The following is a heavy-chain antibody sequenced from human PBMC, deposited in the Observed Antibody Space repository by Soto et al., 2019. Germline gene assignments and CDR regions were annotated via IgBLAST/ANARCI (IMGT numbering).Heavy chain of an antibody. CDR2: INSDGSST. D-gene: IGHD3-10*01. V-gene: IGHV3-74*01. CDR3: GRGASGSYRLDY. Sequence: EVQLVESGGGLVQPGGSLRLSCAASGFTFSSYWMHWVRQAPGKGLVWVSRINSDGSSTNYADSVKGQFTISRDNAKNTLYVQMISLRAEDTAVYYCGRGASGSYRLDYWGQGTLVTVSS. J-gene: IGHJ4*02. CDR1: GFTFSSYW.